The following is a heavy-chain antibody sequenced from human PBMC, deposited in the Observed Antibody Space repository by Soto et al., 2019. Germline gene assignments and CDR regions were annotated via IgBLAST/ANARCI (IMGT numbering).Heavy chain of an antibody. V-gene: IGHV4-34*01. CDR2: INHSGST. J-gene: IGHJ6*02. CDR1: GGSFSRYY. Sequence: SETLSLTCAVYGGSFSRYYWSWSRQPPGKGLEWIGEINHSGSTNYNPSLKSRVTISVDTSKNQFSLKLSSVTAADTAVYYCARGRGRVTTYYYYYGMDVWGQGTTVTVSS. CDR3: ARGRGRVTTYYYYYGMDV. D-gene: IGHD4-4*01.